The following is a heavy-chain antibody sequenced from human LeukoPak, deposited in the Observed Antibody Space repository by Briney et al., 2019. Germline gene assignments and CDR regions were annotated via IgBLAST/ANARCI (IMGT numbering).Heavy chain of an antibody. CDR1: GGSFSGYY. Sequence: NPSETLSLTCAVYGGSFSGYYWSWIRQPPGKGLEWIGEINHSGSTNYNPSLKSRVTISVDTSKNQFSLKLSSVTAADTAVYYCAREVTAEAFAIWGQGTMVTVSS. CDR3: AREVTAEAFAI. D-gene: IGHD2-21*02. V-gene: IGHV4-34*01. CDR2: INHSGST. J-gene: IGHJ3*02.